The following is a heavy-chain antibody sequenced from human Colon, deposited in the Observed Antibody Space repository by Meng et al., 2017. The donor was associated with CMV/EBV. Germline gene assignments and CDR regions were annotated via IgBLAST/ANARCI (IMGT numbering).Heavy chain of an antibody. J-gene: IGHJ4*02. D-gene: IGHD3-16*01. CDR3: ARDLSPYTSLQKGGELVDY. CDR1: GFNFDTFE. V-gene: IGHV3-48*03. Sequence: GESLKISCAASGFNFDTFEMNWVRQAPGKGLEWVSFISFFGTGGNTISYADSVKGRFTISRDNAKNSLSLQMHSLTADDTAVYYCARDLSPYTSLQKGGELVDYWGQGTLVTVSS. CDR2: ISFFGTGGNTI.